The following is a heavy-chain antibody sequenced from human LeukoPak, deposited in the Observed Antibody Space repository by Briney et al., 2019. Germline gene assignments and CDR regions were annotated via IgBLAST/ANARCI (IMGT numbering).Heavy chain of an antibody. CDR1: GFTFSSYA. D-gene: IGHD3-3*01. Sequence: GGSLRLSCAASGFTFSSYAMSWVRQAPGKGLEWVSAISGSGGSTYYADSVKGRFTISRDNSKNTLYLQMNSLRAEDTAVYYCAKVRDDFWSGYYIEGIPVFDYWGQGTLVTVSS. V-gene: IGHV3-23*01. J-gene: IGHJ4*02. CDR2: ISGSGGST. CDR3: AKVRDDFWSGYYIEGIPVFDY.